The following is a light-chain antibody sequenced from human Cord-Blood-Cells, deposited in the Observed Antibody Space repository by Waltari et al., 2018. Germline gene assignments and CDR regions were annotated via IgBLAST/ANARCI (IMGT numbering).Light chain of an antibody. Sequence: QSALPQPPSASGSPGQSVTISCTGTSSDAGGYNDVSWYQQHPGKAPKLQIYEVSNRPSGVPDRFAGSKSGNTASLTVCGLQAEDEADYYCSSYAGSNNFVVFGGGTKLTVL. CDR2: EVS. V-gene: IGLV2-8*01. CDR1: SSDAGGYND. CDR3: SSYAGSNNFVV. J-gene: IGLJ2*01.